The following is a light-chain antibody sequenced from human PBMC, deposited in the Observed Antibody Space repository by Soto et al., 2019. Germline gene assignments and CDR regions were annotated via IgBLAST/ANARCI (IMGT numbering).Light chain of an antibody. CDR2: DVS. Sequence: LTQPASVSGSPGQSITISCTGTSSDIGGYNYVSWYQQHPGKAPKLMIYDVSNRPSGVSYCFSGSKSGNTASLTISGLQAEDEADYYCSSYTSSSTLYVFGTGTKVTVL. J-gene: IGLJ1*01. V-gene: IGLV2-14*03. CDR1: SSDIGGYNY. CDR3: SSYTSSSTLYV.